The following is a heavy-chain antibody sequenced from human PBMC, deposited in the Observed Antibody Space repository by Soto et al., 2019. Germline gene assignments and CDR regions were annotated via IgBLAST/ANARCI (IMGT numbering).Heavy chain of an antibody. CDR2: VRSKTNNYAK. Sequence: DVQVVQSGGGLVQPGGSLKLSCAASGFAFNDSAMHWVRQASGKGLEWVARVRSKTNNYAKAYPVSVRGRFTDSRDKAMSPHYLKMNSLKTDDTAMYYCTNNFVWGQGVLVTVSS. J-gene: IGHJ4*02. CDR3: TNNFV. V-gene: IGHV3-73*01. CDR1: GFAFNDSA. D-gene: IGHD2-15*01.